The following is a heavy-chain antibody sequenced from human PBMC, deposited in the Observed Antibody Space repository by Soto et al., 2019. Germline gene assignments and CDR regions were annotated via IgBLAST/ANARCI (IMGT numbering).Heavy chain of an antibody. J-gene: IGHJ6*02. V-gene: IGHV4-59*01. CDR1: GGSISSYY. D-gene: IGHD2-2*01. Sequence: SETLSLTCTVSGGSISSYYWSWIRQPPGKGLEWIGYIYYSGSTNYNPSLKSRVTISVDTSKNQFSLKLSSVTAADTAVYYCARDGGCSSTSCYLSHYYYGMDVWGQGTTVTVSS. CDR3: ARDGGCSSTSCYLSHYYYGMDV. CDR2: IYYSGST.